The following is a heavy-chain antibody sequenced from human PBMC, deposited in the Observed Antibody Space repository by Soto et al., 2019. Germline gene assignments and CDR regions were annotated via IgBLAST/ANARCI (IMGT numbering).Heavy chain of an antibody. CDR1: GFTFSSYA. D-gene: IGHD6-19*01. J-gene: IGHJ3*02. CDR2: ISGSGGTT. V-gene: IGHV3-23*01. CDR3: AKTANGWFSAFDI. Sequence: EVQLLESGGGLVQPGGSLRLSCAASGFTFSSYAMSWVRQAPGNGLEWVSAISGSGGTTYYADSVKGRFTFSRDNSKNTLYLQMNSLRAEDTAVYYCAKTANGWFSAFDIWGQGTMVTVSS.